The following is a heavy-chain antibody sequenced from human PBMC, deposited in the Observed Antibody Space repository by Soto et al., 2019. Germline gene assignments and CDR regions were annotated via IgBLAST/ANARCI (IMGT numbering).Heavy chain of an antibody. Sequence: LRLSCAASGFSFRNYAIHWVRQAPGKGLEWVAVISRDGSHKYYLDSVKGRFTISRDNSKDTVNLLMNSLRDDDSAMYYCARSRNSAVAESFDFWGQGTLGTVS. CDR2: ISRDGSHK. V-gene: IGHV3-30*04. D-gene: IGHD1-26*01. J-gene: IGHJ4*02. CDR1: GFSFRNYA. CDR3: ARSRNSAVAESFDF.